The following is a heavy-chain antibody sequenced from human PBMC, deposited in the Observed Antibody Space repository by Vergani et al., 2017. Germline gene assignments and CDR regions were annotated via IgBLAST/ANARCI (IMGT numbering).Heavy chain of an antibody. D-gene: IGHD3-10*01. CDR3: AKLPVTMVRGVITYFDY. CDR2: ISGSGGST. J-gene: IGHJ4*02. V-gene: IGHV3-23*01. Sequence: EVQLLESGGGLVQPGGSLRLSCAASGFPFSSYAMSWVRQAPGKGLEWVSAISGSGGSTYYADSVKGRFTISRDNSKNTLYLQMNSLRAEDTAVYYCAKLPVTMVRGVITYFDYWGQGTLVTVSS. CDR1: GFPFSSYA.